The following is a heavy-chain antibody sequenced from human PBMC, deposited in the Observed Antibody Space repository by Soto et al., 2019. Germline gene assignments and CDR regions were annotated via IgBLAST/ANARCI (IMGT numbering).Heavy chain of an antibody. CDR1: GFTFSSSA. CDR2: ISSDGNNK. CDR3: ARAFSTSTFFIDS. V-gene: IGHV3-30-3*01. J-gene: IGHJ5*01. D-gene: IGHD2-2*01. Sequence: QVQLVESGGGAVRPGRSLTVSCAASGFTFSSSAMHWVRQAPGKGLEWVAVISSDGNNKFYADFVEGRFSISRDNSKNKLYLEVNSLTTEDTAVYYCARAFSTSTFFIDSWGRGTPVTVSS.